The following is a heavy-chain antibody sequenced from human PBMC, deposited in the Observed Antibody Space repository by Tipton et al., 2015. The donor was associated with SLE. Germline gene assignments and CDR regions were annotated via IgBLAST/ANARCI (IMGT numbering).Heavy chain of an antibody. CDR3: ARHPGASFDY. Sequence: TLSLTCNVSGVSITSGAHYWSWIRQRPGKGLEWIGFIYYSGSTTYNPSLNSRVSMSLDTSKSQFSLKLTSVTAADTAIYYCARHPGASFDYWGQGTLVTVSS. V-gene: IGHV4-31*03. CDR2: IYYSGST. CDR1: GVSITSGAHY. J-gene: IGHJ4*02.